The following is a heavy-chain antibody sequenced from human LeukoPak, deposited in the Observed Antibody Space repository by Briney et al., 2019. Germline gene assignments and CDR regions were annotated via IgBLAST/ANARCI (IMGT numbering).Heavy chain of an antibody. CDR2: IYYSGST. Sequence: PSETLSLTCTVSGGSISSSSYYWGWIRQPPRKGLEWIGSIYYSGSTYYNPSLKSRVTKSVDTSKNQFSLKLSSVTAADTAVYYCARLSSSKLVRSSFDPWGQGTLVTVSS. V-gene: IGHV4-39*01. CDR1: GGSISSSSYY. J-gene: IGHJ5*02. D-gene: IGHD6-6*01. CDR3: ARLSSSKLVRSSFDP.